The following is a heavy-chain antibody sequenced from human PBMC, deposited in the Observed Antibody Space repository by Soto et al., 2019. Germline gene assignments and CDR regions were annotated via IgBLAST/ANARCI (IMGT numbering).Heavy chain of an antibody. CDR3: ARDRNLVSKFKRRMTPRPYYFDY. CDR1: GYTFTSYG. Sequence: ASVKVSCKASGYTFTSYGISWVRQAPGQGLEWMGWISAYNGNTNYAQKLQGRVTMTTDTSTSTAYMERRSLRSDDTAVYYGARDRNLVSKFKRRMTPRPYYFDYWGQGTLVTVSS. CDR2: ISAYNGNT. J-gene: IGHJ4*02. V-gene: IGHV1-18*01. D-gene: IGHD1-1*01.